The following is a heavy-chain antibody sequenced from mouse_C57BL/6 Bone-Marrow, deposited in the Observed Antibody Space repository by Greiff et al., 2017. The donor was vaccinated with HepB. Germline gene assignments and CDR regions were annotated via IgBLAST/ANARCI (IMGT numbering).Heavy chain of an antibody. CDR3: ARKGDYYGSSYWYFDV. J-gene: IGHJ1*03. V-gene: IGHV5-15*01. CDR2: IGNLAYSI. CDR1: GFTFSDYG. D-gene: IGHD1-1*01. Sequence: EVMLVESGGGLVQPGGSLKLSCAASGFTFSDYGMAWVRQAPRKGPEWVAFIGNLAYSIYYADTVTGRFTISRENAKNTLYLEMSSLRSEDTAMYYCARKGDYYGSSYWYFDVWGTGTTVTVSS.